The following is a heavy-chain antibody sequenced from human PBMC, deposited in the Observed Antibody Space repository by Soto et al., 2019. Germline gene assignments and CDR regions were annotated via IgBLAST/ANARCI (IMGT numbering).Heavy chain of an antibody. CDR3: AKVPMVWGVQYFDS. V-gene: IGHV3-23*01. Sequence: EVQLLESGGGLIQPGGSLRLSCAASGFTFSSYAMSWVRQAPGKGLEWVSAISGSGGSTYYADSVKGRFTISRDNSKNTLYLHMNSLRAEDTAVYYCAKVPMVWGVQYFDSWGQGILVTVSS. CDR2: ISGSGGST. D-gene: IGHD3-10*01. J-gene: IGHJ4*02. CDR1: GFTFSSYA.